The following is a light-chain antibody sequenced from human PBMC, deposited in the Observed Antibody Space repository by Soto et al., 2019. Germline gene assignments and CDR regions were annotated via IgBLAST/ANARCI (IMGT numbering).Light chain of an antibody. Sequence: QSVLTQPASVSGSPGQSITISCTGTSSDVGGYNYVCWYQQHPGKAPKLMIYEVSNRPSGVSNRFSGSKSGYTASLTISGLQAEDEADYYCSSFTSGSTLFGTGTKVTVL. V-gene: IGLV2-14*01. J-gene: IGLJ1*01. CDR2: EVS. CDR3: SSFTSGSTL. CDR1: SSDVGGYNY.